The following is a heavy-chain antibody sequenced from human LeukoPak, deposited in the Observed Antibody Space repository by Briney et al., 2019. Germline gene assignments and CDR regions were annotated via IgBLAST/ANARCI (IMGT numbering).Heavy chain of an antibody. D-gene: IGHD3-22*01. V-gene: IGHV1-69*13. CDR1: GGTFSSYA. J-gene: IGHJ4*02. Sequence: SVKVSCKASGGTFSSYAISWVRQAPGQGLEWMGGITPIFGTANYAQKFQGRVTITADESTSTAYMELSSLRSEDTAVYYCARGGYYYDSSGYYYPFDYWGQGTLVTVSS. CDR3: ARGGYYYDSSGYYYPFDY. CDR2: ITPIFGTA.